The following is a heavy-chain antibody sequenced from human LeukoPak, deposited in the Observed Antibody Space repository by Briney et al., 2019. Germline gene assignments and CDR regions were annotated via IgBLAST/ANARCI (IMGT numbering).Heavy chain of an antibody. CDR3: TTSQDGSGYYEVDY. CDR1: GFTFSNAW. D-gene: IGHD3-22*01. J-gene: IGHJ4*02. V-gene: IGHV3-15*01. CDR2: IKSKTDGGTT. Sequence: GGSLRLSCAASGFTFSNAWMSWVRQAPGKGLEWVGRIKSKTDGGTTDYAAPVKGRFTISRDDSKNTLYLQMNSLKTEDTAVYYCTTSQDGSGYYEVDYWGQGTLVTVSS.